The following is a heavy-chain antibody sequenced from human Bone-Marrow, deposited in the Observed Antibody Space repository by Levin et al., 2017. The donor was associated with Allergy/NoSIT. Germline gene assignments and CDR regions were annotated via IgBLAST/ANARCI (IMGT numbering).Heavy chain of an antibody. D-gene: IGHD4-23*01. J-gene: IGHJ6*03. CDR1: GGSISNNY. V-gene: IGHV4-59*01. CDR3: ARAIPSGGNSYYYYYMDV. CDR2: IYYSGRT. Sequence: MASETLSLTCTVSGGSISNNYWSWIRQPPEKRLEWIGYIYYSGRTNYNPSLKSRVTISVDTSKNLFSLKLSSVTAADSAVYYCARAIPSGGNSYYYYYMDVWGKGTTVTVSS.